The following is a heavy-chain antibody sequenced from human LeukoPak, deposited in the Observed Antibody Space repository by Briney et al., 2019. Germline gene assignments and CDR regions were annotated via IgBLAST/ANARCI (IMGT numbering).Heavy chain of an antibody. Sequence: GGSLRLSCAASGFTFSSYNMNWVRKAPGKGREWVSYIGSASTTIYYADSVKGRFTISRDNAKNSLYLQMNSLRDEDTAVYYCARDPSDYWGQGTLVTVSS. V-gene: IGHV3-48*02. CDR2: IGSASTTI. CDR1: GFTFSSYN. J-gene: IGHJ4*02. CDR3: ARDPSDY.